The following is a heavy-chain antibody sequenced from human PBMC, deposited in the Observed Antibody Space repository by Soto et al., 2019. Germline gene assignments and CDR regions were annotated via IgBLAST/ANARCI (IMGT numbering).Heavy chain of an antibody. V-gene: IGHV3-30*03. D-gene: IGHD1-26*01. CDR2: ISYDGSNK. Sequence: QVQLVESGGGVVQPGRSLRLSCAASGFTFSNYGMHWVRQAPGKGLEWVAVISYDGSNKHYADSVKGRLTISRDNSKNMLYLQMNSLRAEDTDVYYCARVVGATTGVDYWGQGTLVTVSS. CDR1: GFTFSNYG. CDR3: ARVVGATTGVDY. J-gene: IGHJ4*02.